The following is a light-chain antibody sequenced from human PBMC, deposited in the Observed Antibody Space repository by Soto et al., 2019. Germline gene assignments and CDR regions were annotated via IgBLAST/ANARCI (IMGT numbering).Light chain of an antibody. CDR3: QQANSFPLA. J-gene: IGKJ4*01. V-gene: IGKV1-12*01. CDR2: ATS. Sequence: DTQMTQSPSSVSASLGDRVTITCRASQHINNWLAWYQQKPGKAPKLLISATSSLQGGVPSRFSGSGSGTDFTLTINSLQPEDFATYCQQANSFPLAFGGGTKVEIK. CDR1: QHINNW.